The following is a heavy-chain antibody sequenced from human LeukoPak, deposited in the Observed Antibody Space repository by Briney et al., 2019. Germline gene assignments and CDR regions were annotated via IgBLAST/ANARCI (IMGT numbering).Heavy chain of an antibody. CDR2: IIVGSGAT. D-gene: IGHD3-16*01. Sequence: SVKVSCKASGFTSTNFAVQWVRQARGQRLEWIGWIIVGSGATKCAQDFQERVTITRDLSTSTLYMELRSLTSENTAVYYCAADLSNPRMGASYLDSWGQGTLVTVSS. V-gene: IGHV1-58*01. CDR3: AADLSNPRMGASYLDS. CDR1: GFTSTNFA. J-gene: IGHJ4*02.